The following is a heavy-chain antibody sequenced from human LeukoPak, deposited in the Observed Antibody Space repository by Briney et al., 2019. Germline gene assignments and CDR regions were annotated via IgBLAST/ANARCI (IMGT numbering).Heavy chain of an antibody. CDR3: ARDELAYWQD. D-gene: IGHD2-21*01. CDR1: GYTFTSYG. Sequence: GASVKVSCKASGYTFTSYGISWVRQAPGQGLEWMGWINPNSGGTNYAQKFQGRVTMTRDTSISTAYMELSRLRSDDTAVYYCARDELAYWQDWGQGTLVTVSS. J-gene: IGHJ4*02. V-gene: IGHV1-2*02. CDR2: INPNSGGT.